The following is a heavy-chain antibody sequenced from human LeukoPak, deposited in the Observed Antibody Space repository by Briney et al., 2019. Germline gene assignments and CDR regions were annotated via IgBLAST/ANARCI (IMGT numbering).Heavy chain of an antibody. CDR3: ARGSYDSSGYLF. CDR2: IYYSGST. D-gene: IGHD3-22*01. Sequence: SETLSLTCTVSGGSISSYYWNWIRQPPGKGLEWIGYIYYSGSTNYNPSLKSRVTISVDTSKNQFSLKLSSVTAADTAVYYCARGSYDSSGYLFWGQGTLVTVSS. V-gene: IGHV4-59*01. J-gene: IGHJ1*01. CDR1: GGSISSYY.